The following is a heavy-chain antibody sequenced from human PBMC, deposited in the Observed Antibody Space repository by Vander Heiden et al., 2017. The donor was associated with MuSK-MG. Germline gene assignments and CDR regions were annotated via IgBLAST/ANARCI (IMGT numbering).Heavy chain of an antibody. Sequence: QVQLVASGGGVVQPGRSLRLSCAASGFTSSSFGMHWVRQAPGKGLEWVAVISYDGTNKYYADSVKGRFTISRDNSKITLYVKMESLRAEDTAVDYCAIDHRAYYYDTSGSPFNWGQGTMVTVSS. CDR1: GFTSSSFG. CDR2: ISYDGTNK. V-gene: IGHV3-30*03. CDR3: AIDHRAYYYDTSGSPFN. D-gene: IGHD3-22*01. J-gene: IGHJ4*02.